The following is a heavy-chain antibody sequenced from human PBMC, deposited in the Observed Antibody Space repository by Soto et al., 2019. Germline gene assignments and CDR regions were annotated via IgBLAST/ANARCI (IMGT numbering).Heavy chain of an antibody. CDR3: ARGLEMAPFAFDI. D-gene: IGHD5-12*01. CDR1: GGTFSSYT. Sequence: SVKVSCKASGGTFSSYTISWVRQAPGQGLEWMGRIIPILGITNYAQKFQGRVTITADKSTSTAYMELSSLRSEDTAVYYCARGLEMAPFAFDIWGQGTMVTVSS. CDR2: IIPILGIT. J-gene: IGHJ3*02. V-gene: IGHV1-69*02.